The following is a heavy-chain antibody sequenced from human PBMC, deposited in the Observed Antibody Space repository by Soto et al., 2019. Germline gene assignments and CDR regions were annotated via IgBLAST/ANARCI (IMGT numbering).Heavy chain of an antibody. CDR2: INAGNGNT. CDR1: GYTFTSYA. CDR3: ARSIVVVTALDH. D-gene: IGHD2-21*02. Sequence: QVQLVQSGAEEKKPGASVKVSCKASGYTFTSYAMHWVRQAPGQRLEWMGWINAGNGNTKYSQKFQGRVTITRDTTASTGCMELRRLRSEDTAVFYCARSIVVVTALDHWGQGTLVTVSS. V-gene: IGHV1-3*05. J-gene: IGHJ4*02.